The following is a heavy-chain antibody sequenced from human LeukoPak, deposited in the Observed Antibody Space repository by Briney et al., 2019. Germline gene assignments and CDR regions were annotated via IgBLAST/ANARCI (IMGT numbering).Heavy chain of an antibody. J-gene: IGHJ3*02. V-gene: IGHV3-30*04. Sequence: GGSLRLSCAASGFTFSSYAMHWVRQAPGKGLEWVAVISYDGSNRYYADSVKGRFTISRDNSKNTLYLQMNSLRAEDTAVYYCARDISYCSSTSSCSGAFDIWGQGTMVTVSS. CDR1: GFTFSSYA. D-gene: IGHD2-2*01. CDR3: ARDISYCSSTSSCSGAFDI. CDR2: ISYDGSNR.